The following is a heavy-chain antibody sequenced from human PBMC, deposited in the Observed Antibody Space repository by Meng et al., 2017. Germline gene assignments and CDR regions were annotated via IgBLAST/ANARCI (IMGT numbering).Heavy chain of an antibody. CDR3: ARTLYYYGSGSYTNYFDY. CDR1: GYTFTGYY. V-gene: IGHV1-2*06. CDR2: INPNSGGT. D-gene: IGHD3-10*01. Sequence: ASVKVFCKASGYTFTGYYMHWVRQAPGQGLEWMGRINPNSGGTNYAQKFQGRVTMTRDTSISTAYMELSRLRSDNTAVYYCARTLYYYGSGSYTNYFDYWGQGTLVTVSS. J-gene: IGHJ4*02.